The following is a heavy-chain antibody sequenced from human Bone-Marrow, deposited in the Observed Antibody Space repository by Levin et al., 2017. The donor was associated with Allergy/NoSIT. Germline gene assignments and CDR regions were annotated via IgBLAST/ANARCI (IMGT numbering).Heavy chain of an antibody. CDR2: IYPGGPET. CDR1: GYIFSDYW. J-gene: IGHJ4*02. CDR3: ARQRHFDS. V-gene: IGHV5-51*01. Sequence: GASVKVSCKVSGYIFSDYWIGWVRQMPGKGLEWMGIIYPGGPETRYSPSFEGQVTISADKSISTAYLQWSSLKASDTAMYYCARQRHFDSWGQGTLVIVSA.